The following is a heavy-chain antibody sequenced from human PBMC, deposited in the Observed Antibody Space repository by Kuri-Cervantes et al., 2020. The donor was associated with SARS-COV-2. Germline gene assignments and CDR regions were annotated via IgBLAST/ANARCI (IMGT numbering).Heavy chain of an antibody. CDR1: GGSFSGYY. V-gene: IGHV4-34*01. CDR3: ARGVIAAAPRLLMARPNFDY. Sequence: TLSLTCAVYGGSFSGYYWSWIRQPPGKGLEWIGEINHSGSTNYNPSLKSRVTISVDTSKNQFSLKLSSVTAADAAVYYCARGVIAAAPRLLMARPNFDYWGQGTLVTVSS. D-gene: IGHD6-13*01. J-gene: IGHJ4*02. CDR2: INHSGST.